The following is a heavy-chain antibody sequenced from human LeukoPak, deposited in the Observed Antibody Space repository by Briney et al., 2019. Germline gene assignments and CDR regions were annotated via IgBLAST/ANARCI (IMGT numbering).Heavy chain of an antibody. CDR1: GFTFSSYS. CDR2: ISSSSSYI. J-gene: IGHJ3*02. CDR3: ARGRGYFDWLPNDAFDI. D-gene: IGHD3-9*01. Sequence: PGGSLRLSCAASGFTFSSYSMNWVRQAPGKGLEWVSSISSSSSYIYYADSVKGRFTISRDNAKNSLYLQMNSLRAEDTPVYYCARGRGYFDWLPNDAFDIWGQGTMVTVSS. V-gene: IGHV3-21*01.